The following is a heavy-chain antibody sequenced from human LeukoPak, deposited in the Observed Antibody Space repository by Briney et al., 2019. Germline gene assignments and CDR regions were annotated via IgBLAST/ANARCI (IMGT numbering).Heavy chain of an antibody. Sequence: GGSLRLSCAASGFTFSSYSMNWVRQAPGKGLEWVSSISRSSSYIYYADSVKGRFTISRDNAKNSLYLQMNSLRAEDTAVYYCARDSVTAMGMGLFDYWGQGTLVTVSS. D-gene: IGHD5-18*01. CDR3: ARDSVTAMGMGLFDY. CDR2: ISRSSSYI. CDR1: GFTFSSYS. J-gene: IGHJ4*02. V-gene: IGHV3-21*01.